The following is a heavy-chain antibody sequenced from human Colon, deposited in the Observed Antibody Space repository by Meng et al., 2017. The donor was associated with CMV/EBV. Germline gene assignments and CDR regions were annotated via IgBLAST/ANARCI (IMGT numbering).Heavy chain of an antibody. CDR1: GFTFSTYW. D-gene: IGHD2-8*01. CDR2: INSDDSST. J-gene: IGHJ5*02. V-gene: IGHV3-74*01. CDR3: TRGQGILYA. Sequence: GESLKISCAASGFTFSTYWMHWVRQAPGKGLVWVSRINSDDSSTNYADSVKGRFTISRDNAKNSLFLHMNGLSDEDTGVYHCTRGQGILYAWGQGTLVTVSS.